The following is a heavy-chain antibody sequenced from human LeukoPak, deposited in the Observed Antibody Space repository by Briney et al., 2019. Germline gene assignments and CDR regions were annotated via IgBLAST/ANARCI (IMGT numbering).Heavy chain of an antibody. Sequence: GGSLRLSCAASGFTVSSNYMSWVRQAPGKGLEWVSVIYSGGSTYYADSVNGRFTISRDNSKNTLYLQMNSLRAEDTAVYYCATLVGAPQGYWGQGTLITVSS. J-gene: IGHJ4*02. D-gene: IGHD1-26*01. CDR3: ATLVGAPQGY. CDR1: GFTVSSNY. CDR2: IYSGGST. V-gene: IGHV3-53*01.